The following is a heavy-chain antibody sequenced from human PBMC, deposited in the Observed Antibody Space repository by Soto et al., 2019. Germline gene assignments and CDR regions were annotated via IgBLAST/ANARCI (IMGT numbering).Heavy chain of an antibody. J-gene: IGHJ4*02. V-gene: IGHV3-23*01. CDR3: AKAYFVWSSEEPYYFDY. D-gene: IGHD3-16*01. Sequence: EVQLLDSGGGLVQPGGSLRLSCAASGFTFSNYAMTWVRQGPGKGLEWVSGISGSGGRSYYADSVKGRFTISRDNYKSTLYLQMNSRRAEDTAVYYCAKAYFVWSSEEPYYFDYWGQGTLVTVSS. CDR2: ISGSGGRS. CDR1: GFTFSNYA.